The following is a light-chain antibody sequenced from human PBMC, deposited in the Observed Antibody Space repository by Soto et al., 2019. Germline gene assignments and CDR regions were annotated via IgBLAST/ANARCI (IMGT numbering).Light chain of an antibody. CDR1: QSVGYH. CDR2: DAS. Sequence: EIVLTHSPATLSLSPWERATLSVSASQSVGYHLAWYQQKPGQAPRLLIYDASNRATGIPARFSGSGSGTDFTLAISSLEPEDFAVYYCQQRSNWPPVTFGGGTKVDI. V-gene: IGKV3-11*01. CDR3: QQRSNWPPVT. J-gene: IGKJ4*01.